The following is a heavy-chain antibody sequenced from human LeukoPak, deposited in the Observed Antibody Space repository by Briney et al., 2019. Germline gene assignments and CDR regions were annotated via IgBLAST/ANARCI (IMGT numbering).Heavy chain of an antibody. Sequence: PGGSLRLSCAASGFTVTSNYMSWVRQAPGKGLEWVSVIYSGGVTYYADSVKGRFTISRDNRKNTLFLQMNSLRAEDTAVYYCAKASHYDILTGYYTLGGYFDYWGQGTLVTVSS. CDR3: AKASHYDILTGYYTLGGYFDY. CDR1: GFTVTSNY. CDR2: IYSGGVT. D-gene: IGHD3-9*01. V-gene: IGHV3-53*01. J-gene: IGHJ4*02.